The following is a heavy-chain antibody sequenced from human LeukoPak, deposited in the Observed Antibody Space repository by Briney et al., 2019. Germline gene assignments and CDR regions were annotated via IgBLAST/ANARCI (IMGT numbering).Heavy chain of an antibody. D-gene: IGHD1-1*01. V-gene: IGHV1-69*04. CDR2: IIPILGIA. CDR3: ARDREGATGNGWFDP. CDR1: GGTFSSYA. Sequence: SVKVSCKASGGTFSSYAISWVRQAPGQGLEWMGRIIPILGIANYAQKFQGRVTITADKSTSTAHMEQSSLRSEDTAVYYCARDREGATGNGWFDPWGQGTLVTVSS. J-gene: IGHJ5*02.